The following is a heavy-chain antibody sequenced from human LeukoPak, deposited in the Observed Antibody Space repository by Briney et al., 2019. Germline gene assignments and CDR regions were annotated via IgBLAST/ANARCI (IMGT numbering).Heavy chain of an antibody. CDR1: GYTFTGYY. CDR2: INPNSGGT. CDR3: ARVSLQWLGNINWFGP. V-gene: IGHV1-2*02. Sequence: ASVKVSCKASGYTFTGYYMHWVRQAPGQGLEWMGWINPNSGGTNYAQKFQGRVTMTRDTSISTAYMELSRLRSDDTAVYYCARVSLQWLGNINWFGPWGQGTLVTVSS. D-gene: IGHD6-19*01. J-gene: IGHJ5*02.